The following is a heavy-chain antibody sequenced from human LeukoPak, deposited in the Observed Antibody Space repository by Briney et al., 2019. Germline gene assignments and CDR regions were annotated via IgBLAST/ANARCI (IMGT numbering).Heavy chain of an antibody. J-gene: IGHJ4*02. CDR3: ARVSNYYGSGSYFDY. V-gene: IGHV4-4*02. Sequence: SETLSLTCAVSGGSISSSNWWSWVRQPPGKGLEWIGEIYHSGSTNYNPSLKSRVTISVDKSKNQFSLKLSSVTAADTAVYYCARVSNYYGSGSYFDYWGQGTLVTVSS. D-gene: IGHD3-10*01. CDR2: IYHSGST. CDR1: GGSISSSNW.